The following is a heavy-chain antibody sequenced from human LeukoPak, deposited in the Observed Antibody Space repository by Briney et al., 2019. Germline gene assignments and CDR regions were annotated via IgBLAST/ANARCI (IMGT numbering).Heavy chain of an antibody. D-gene: IGHD1-26*01. CDR3: ASTSIVRVDY. CDR2: IYYSGST. CDR1: GGSISSSSYY. Sequence: ETLSLTCTVSGGSISSSSYYWGWIRQSPGKGLEWIGSIYYSGSTYYNPSLKSRVTISVDTSKNQFSLKLSSVTAADTAVYYCASTSIVRVDYWGQGTLVTVSS. J-gene: IGHJ4*02. V-gene: IGHV4-39*01.